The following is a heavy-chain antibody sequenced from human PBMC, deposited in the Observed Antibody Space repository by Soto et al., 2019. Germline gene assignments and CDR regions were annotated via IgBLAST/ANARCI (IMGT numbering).Heavy chain of an antibody. Sequence: GASVKVSCKASGYTFTGYYMHWVRQAPGQGLEWMGWINPNSGGTNYAQKFQGWVTMTRDTSISTVYMELSRLSSDDTAVYYCARDKGVAALYYYYYGMDVWGQGTTVTVSS. J-gene: IGHJ6*02. D-gene: IGHD6-6*01. CDR2: INPNSGGT. V-gene: IGHV1-2*04. CDR3: ARDKGVAALYYYYYGMDV. CDR1: GYTFTGYY.